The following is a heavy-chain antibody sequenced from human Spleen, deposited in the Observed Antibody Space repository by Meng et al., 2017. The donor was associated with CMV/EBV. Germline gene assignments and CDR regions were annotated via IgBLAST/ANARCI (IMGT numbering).Heavy chain of an antibody. J-gene: IGHJ4*02. CDR2: ISAYNGNT. CDR3: ARDLLRNYYSSGTGY. CDR1: GYTFTSYG. V-gene: IGHV1-18*01. Sequence: SGYTFTSYGISWVRQAPGQGLEWMGWISAYNGNTNYAQKLQGRVTMTTDTSTSTAYMELRSLRSDDTAVYYCARDLLRNYYSSGTGYWGQGTLVTVSS. D-gene: IGHD3-10*01.